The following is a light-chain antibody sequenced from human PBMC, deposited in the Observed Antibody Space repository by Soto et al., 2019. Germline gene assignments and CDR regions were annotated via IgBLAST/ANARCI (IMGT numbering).Light chain of an antibody. CDR1: SSDVGGYNY. J-gene: IGLJ1*01. CDR3: SSYTSSSISYV. CDR2: DVS. Sequence: QSALTQPASVSGSPGQSITISCTGTSSDVGGYNYVSWYQQHPGKAPKLMIYDVSNRPSGVSNRFSGPKSGNTASLTISGLQAEDEADYYCSSYTSSSISYVFGTGTKVTVL. V-gene: IGLV2-14*01.